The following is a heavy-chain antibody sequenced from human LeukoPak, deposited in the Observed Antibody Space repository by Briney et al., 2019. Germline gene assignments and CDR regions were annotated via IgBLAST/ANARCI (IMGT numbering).Heavy chain of an antibody. V-gene: IGHV3-30*18. Sequence: GRSLRLSCAGSGFTFSSYYMHWVRQAPGKGLEWVAIISYDGSNKYYADSVKDRFTISRDNSKNTLYLQMNSLRAEDTAVYYCAKWPKYSSSPEAFDIWGQGTMVTVSS. CDR2: ISYDGSNK. CDR1: GFTFSSYY. D-gene: IGHD6-13*01. J-gene: IGHJ3*02. CDR3: AKWPKYSSSPEAFDI.